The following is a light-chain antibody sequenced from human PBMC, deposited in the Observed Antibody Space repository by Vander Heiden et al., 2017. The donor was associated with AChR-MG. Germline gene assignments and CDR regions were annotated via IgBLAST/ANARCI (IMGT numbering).Light chain of an antibody. J-gene: IGLJ1*01. V-gene: IGLV1-40*01. CDR1: SSNIGAGYE. CDR3: QSYDTSLDGV. Sequence: QSVLTQPPSVSGAPGQRGTISCTGSSSNIGAGYEVHWYQQLPGTAPKLLIYGNINRPSGVPDRFSASKSGTSASLAITGLQAEDEADYYCQSYDTSLDGVFGTGTRVTVL. CDR2: GNI.